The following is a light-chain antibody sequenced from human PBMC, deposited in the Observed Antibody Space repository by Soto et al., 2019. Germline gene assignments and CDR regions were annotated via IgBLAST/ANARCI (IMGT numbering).Light chain of an antibody. CDR3: ATWYDSLNGVV. Sequence: QSVLTQPPSASGTPGQRVTISCSGSSFNVGGNTVNWYQQVTGTAPKFLINSNNQRPSGVPDRFSGSKSGTSASLAISGLQSEDEADYYCATWYDSLNGVVFGGGTKLTVL. CDR2: SNN. J-gene: IGLJ2*01. V-gene: IGLV1-44*01. CDR1: SFNVGGNT.